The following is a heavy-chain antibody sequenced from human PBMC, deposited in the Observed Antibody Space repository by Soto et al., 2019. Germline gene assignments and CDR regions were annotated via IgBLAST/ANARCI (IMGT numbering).Heavy chain of an antibody. CDR2: IKSKTDGGTT. J-gene: IGHJ4*02. CDR1: GFTFSNAW. D-gene: IGHD3-3*01. CDR3: TTVGLRFLEWLARDPNYFDY. Sequence: KPGGSLRLSCAASGFTFSNAWMSWVRQAPGKGLEWVGRIKSKTDGGTTDYAAPVKGRFTISRDDSKNTLYLQMNSLKTEDTAVYYCTTVGLRFLEWLARDPNYFDYWGQGTLVTAPQ. V-gene: IGHV3-15*01.